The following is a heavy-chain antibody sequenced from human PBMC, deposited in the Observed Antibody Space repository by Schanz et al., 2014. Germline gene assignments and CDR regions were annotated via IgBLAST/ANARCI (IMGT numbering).Heavy chain of an antibody. J-gene: IGHJ4*02. Sequence: QVQLQESGPGLVKPSGTLSLTCAVSGGFISSINWWSWVRQSPGTGLEWIGEINNSGSTNYNPSLKSRVTISLDKSKSQFPLTLNAVTAADTAVYYCARDERDLPRSLFVFWGQGTLXTVSS. CDR1: GGFISSINW. D-gene: IGHD2-2*01. CDR3: ARDERDLPRSLFVF. V-gene: IGHV4-4*02. CDR2: INNSGST.